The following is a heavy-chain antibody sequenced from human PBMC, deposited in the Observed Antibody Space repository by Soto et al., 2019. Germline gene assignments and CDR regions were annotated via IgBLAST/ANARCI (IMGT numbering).Heavy chain of an antibody. J-gene: IGHJ6*03. CDR1: GFTFSTYS. Sequence: SLRLSCAASGFTFSTYSMNWVRQAPGKGLEWVSYISSGSSTIYYADSVKGRLTISRDNAKNSLYLQMDSLRAEDTAVYYATRSAYMDVWGTGTTVTVSS. V-gene: IGHV3-48*01. CDR3: TRSAYMDV. CDR2: ISSGSSTI. D-gene: IGHD2-2*01.